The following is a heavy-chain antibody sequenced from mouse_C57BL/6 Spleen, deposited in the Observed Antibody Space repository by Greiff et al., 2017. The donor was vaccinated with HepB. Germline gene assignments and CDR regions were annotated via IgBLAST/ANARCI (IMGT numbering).Heavy chain of an antibody. CDR3: ARDFDYGSSLTGAY. CDR1: GYTFTSYW. D-gene: IGHD1-1*01. Sequence: QVQLQQSGAELVKPGASVKLSCKASGYTFTSYWMHWVKQRPGQGLEWIGMIHPNSGSTNYNEKFKSKATLTVDKSSSTAYMQLSSLTSEDSAVYYCARDFDYGSSLTGAYWGQGTLVTVSA. V-gene: IGHV1-64*01. J-gene: IGHJ3*01. CDR2: IHPNSGST.